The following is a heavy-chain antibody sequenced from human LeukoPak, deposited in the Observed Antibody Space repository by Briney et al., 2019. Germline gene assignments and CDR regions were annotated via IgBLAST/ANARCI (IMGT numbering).Heavy chain of an antibody. CDR3: AKDFEDYGDYSDAFDI. J-gene: IGHJ3*02. CDR1: RFTFSDYS. D-gene: IGHD4-17*01. CDR2: ISSSSSTI. Sequence: GGSLRLSCAASRFTFSDYSMNWVRQAPGKGLEWVSYISSSSSTIYYADSVKGRFTISRDNSKNTLYLQMNSLRAEDTAVYYCAKDFEDYGDYSDAFDIWGQGTMVTVSS. V-gene: IGHV3-48*01.